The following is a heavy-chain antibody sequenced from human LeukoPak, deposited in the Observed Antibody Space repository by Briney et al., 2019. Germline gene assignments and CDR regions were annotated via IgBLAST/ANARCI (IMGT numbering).Heavy chain of an antibody. D-gene: IGHD6-19*01. V-gene: IGHV3-30-3*01. CDR1: XA. J-gene: IGHJ3*02. Sequence: XAMHWVRQAPGKGLEWVAVISYDGSNKYYADSVKGRFTISRDNSKNTLYLQMNSLRAEDTAVYYCARESYSSGWSDAFDIWGQGTMVTVSS. CDR3: ARESYSSGWSDAFDI. CDR2: ISYDGSNK.